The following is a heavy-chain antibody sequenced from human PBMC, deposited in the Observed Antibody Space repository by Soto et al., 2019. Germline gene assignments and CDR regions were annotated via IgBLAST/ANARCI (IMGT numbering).Heavy chain of an antibody. CDR2: IYNSGST. CDR3: VREKDAGWFDP. D-gene: IGHD3-10*01. J-gene: IGHJ5*02. Sequence: QVQLQESGPGLVKPSQTVSLTCSVSGGSISSPNIYWSWIHQPPGKGLEWIGYIYNSGSTYYNSSLRSRVTISVDTPKNQFSLQLSSVTAADTAVYYCVREKDAGWFDPWGQGTLVTVSS. V-gene: IGHV4-30-4*01. CDR1: GGSISSPNIY.